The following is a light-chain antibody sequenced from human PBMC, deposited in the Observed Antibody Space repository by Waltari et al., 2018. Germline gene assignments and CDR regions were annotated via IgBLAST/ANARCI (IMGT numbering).Light chain of an antibody. CDR2: YDS. V-gene: IGLV3-21*01. CDR3: QVWDANTDPGV. CDR1: NIERKS. Sequence: SYVLTQPPSVSVAPGETARLTCRGNNIERKSVPWYRQRPGQAPVLVISYDSDRPSGIPDRLSGSNSGNTATLTISRVEAGDEADYYCQVWDANTDPGVFGTGTEVTVL. J-gene: IGLJ1*01.